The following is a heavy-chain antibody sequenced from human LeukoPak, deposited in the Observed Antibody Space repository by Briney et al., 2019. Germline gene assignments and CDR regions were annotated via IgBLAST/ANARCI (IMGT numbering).Heavy chain of an antibody. CDR1: GGSISSSSYY. V-gene: IGHV4-39*01. Sequence: SETLSLTCTVSGGSISSSSYYWGWIRQPRGKGLEWIGSIYYSGSTNYNPSLKSRVTISVDTSKNQFSLKLSSVTAADTAVYYCARRPTVAGTSFDYWGQGTLVTVSS. CDR2: IYYSGST. J-gene: IGHJ4*02. CDR3: ARRPTVAGTSFDY. D-gene: IGHD6-19*01.